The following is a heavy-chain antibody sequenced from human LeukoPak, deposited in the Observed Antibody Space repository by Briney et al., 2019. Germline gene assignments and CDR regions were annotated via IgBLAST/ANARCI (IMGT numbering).Heavy chain of an antibody. D-gene: IGHD5-18*01. CDR1: GGSINSYY. CDR3: ARLGLPRSWFDP. CDR2: IYYSGST. V-gene: IGHV4-59*08. Sequence: PSETLSLTCTVSGGSINSYYWSWIRQPPGNGLEWIGYIYYSGSTNYNPSLKSRVTISADTSKNQFSLKLSSVTAADTAVYYCARLGLPRSWFDPWDQGTLVTVSS. J-gene: IGHJ5*02.